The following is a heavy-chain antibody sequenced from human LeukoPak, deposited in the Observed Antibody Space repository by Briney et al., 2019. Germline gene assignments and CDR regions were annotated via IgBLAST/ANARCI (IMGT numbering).Heavy chain of an antibody. Sequence: PGTSLRLSCAGSGFTFHNYAIHWVRQAPGKGLEWVAVIWYDGSEKNYAESVKGRLTLSRDNSKNTVYLQMNSLRAEDTAVYYCAKDHMVRGISDYWGQGTLVTVSS. CDR2: IWYDGSEK. D-gene: IGHD3-10*01. CDR3: AKDHMVRGISDY. J-gene: IGHJ4*02. V-gene: IGHV3-33*06. CDR1: GFTFHNYA.